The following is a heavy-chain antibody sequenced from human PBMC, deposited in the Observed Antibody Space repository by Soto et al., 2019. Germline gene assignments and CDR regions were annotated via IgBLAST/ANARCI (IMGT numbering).Heavy chain of an antibody. J-gene: IGHJ6*02. CDR2: IYHSGST. D-gene: IGHD1-26*01. CDR3: ARGWWEREGYLMDV. V-gene: IGHV4-30-2*01. CDR1: GGSISSGGYS. Sequence: TLSLTCAVSGGSISSGGYSWSWIRQPPGKGLEWIGYIYHSGSTYYNPSLKSRVTISVDTSKNQFSLKLTSVTAADTAVCYCARGWWEREGYLMDVWGQGTTVTVSS.